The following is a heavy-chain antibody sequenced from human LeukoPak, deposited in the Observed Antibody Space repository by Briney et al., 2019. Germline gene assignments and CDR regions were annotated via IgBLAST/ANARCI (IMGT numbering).Heavy chain of an antibody. D-gene: IGHD3-10*01. CDR3: ARGGITMVRGTRYNWFDP. CDR1: GFTFDDYA. Sequence: GGSLRLSCAASGFTFDDYAMHWVRQAPGKGLEWVSGINWNGGSTGYADSVKGRFTISRDNAKNSLYLQMNSLRAEDTALYHCARGGITMVRGTRYNWFDPWGQGTLVTVSS. J-gene: IGHJ5*02. CDR2: INWNGGST. V-gene: IGHV3-20*01.